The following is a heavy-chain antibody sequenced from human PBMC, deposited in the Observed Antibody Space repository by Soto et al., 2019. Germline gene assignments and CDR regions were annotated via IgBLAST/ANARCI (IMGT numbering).Heavy chain of an antibody. CDR1: GGTFSSYA. CDR2: IIPIFGTA. CDR3: AREGGSGNFRYYAMDV. J-gene: IGHJ6*02. D-gene: IGHD3-10*01. V-gene: IGHV1-69*12. Sequence: QVQLVQSGAEVKKPGSSVKVSCKASGGTFSSYAISWVRQAPGQGLEWMGGIIPIFGTANYAQKFQGIVTITADESTSTAYMELSSLRSEATAVYYCAREGGSGNFRYYAMDVWGQGTTVTVSS.